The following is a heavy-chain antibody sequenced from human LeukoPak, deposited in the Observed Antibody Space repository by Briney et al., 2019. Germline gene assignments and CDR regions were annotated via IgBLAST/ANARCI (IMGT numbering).Heavy chain of an antibody. Sequence: SETLSLTCTVSGGSISSSSYYWGWIRQPPGKGLEWIGSIYYSGSTYYNPSLKSRVTISVDTSKNQFSLKLSSVTAADTAVYYCARERASDSSGYSTGFDPWGQGTLVTVSS. CDR1: GGSISSSSYY. CDR2: IYYSGST. J-gene: IGHJ5*02. D-gene: IGHD3-22*01. V-gene: IGHV4-39*07. CDR3: ARERASDSSGYSTGFDP.